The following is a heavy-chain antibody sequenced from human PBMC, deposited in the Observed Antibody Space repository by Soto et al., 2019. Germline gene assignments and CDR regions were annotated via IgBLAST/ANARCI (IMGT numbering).Heavy chain of an antibody. Sequence: GGSLRLSCAASGFTFSRYSMNWVRQAPGKGLEWVSSVSSSSSHIYYADSVKGRFTISRDNSKNTLYLQMNSLRAEDTAVYYCARDQTRVGRYYYGMDVWGQGTTVTVSS. CDR1: GFTFSRYS. D-gene: IGHD3-10*01. CDR3: ARDQTRVGRYYYGMDV. J-gene: IGHJ6*02. V-gene: IGHV3-21*01. CDR2: VSSSSSHI.